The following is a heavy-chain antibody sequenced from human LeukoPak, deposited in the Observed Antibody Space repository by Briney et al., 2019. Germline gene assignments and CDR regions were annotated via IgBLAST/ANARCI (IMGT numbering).Heavy chain of an antibody. J-gene: IGHJ4*02. CDR1: GGSFSGYY. Sequence: PSETLSLTCAVYGGSFSGYYWSWIRQPPGKGLEWIGEINHSGSTNYNPSLKSRVTISVDTSKNQFSLKLSSVTAADTAVYYCATLSYSGSYYSFDYWGQGTLVTVSS. V-gene: IGHV4-34*01. CDR3: ATLSYSGSYYSFDY. CDR2: INHSGST. D-gene: IGHD1-26*01.